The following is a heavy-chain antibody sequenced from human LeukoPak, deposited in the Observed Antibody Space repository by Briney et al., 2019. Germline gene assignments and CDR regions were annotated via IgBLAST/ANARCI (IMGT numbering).Heavy chain of an antibody. CDR3: ARGIQLWPTDAFDI. V-gene: IGHV3-21*01. CDR1: GFTFSSYS. CDR2: ISSSSSYI. J-gene: IGHJ3*02. Sequence: GSLRLSCAASGFTFSSYSMNWVRQAPGKGLEWVSAISSSSSYIYYADSVKGRFTISRDNAKNSLYLQMNSLRAEDTAVYYCARGIQLWPTDAFDIWGQGIMVTVSS. D-gene: IGHD5-18*01.